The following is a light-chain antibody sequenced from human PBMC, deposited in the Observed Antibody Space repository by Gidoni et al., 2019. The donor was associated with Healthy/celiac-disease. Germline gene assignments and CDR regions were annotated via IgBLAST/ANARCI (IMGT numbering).Light chain of an antibody. Sequence: DKVMTQPPLSLPVTPGEPASIPSRSSQSLLHSNGYNYLDWYLQKPGQSPQLLIYLGSNRASGVPDRFSGSGSGTDFTLKISRVEAEDVGVYYCMQDLQTPWTFGQGTKVEIK. CDR1: QSLLHSNGYNY. CDR2: LGS. J-gene: IGKJ1*01. CDR3: MQDLQTPWT. V-gene: IGKV2-28*01.